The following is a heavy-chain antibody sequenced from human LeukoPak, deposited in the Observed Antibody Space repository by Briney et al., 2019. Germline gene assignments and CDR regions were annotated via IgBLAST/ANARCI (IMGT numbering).Heavy chain of an antibody. D-gene: IGHD3-16*02. CDR3: ARDPYYDYVWGSYRFASFDI. J-gene: IGHJ3*02. V-gene: IGHV1-18*01. CDR2: ISAYNGNT. Sequence: ASVKVSCKASGYTFTSYGISWVRQAPGQGLEWMGWISAYNGNTSYAQKLQGRVTMTTDTSTSTAYMELRSLRSDDTAVYYCARDPYYDYVWGSYRFASFDIWGQGTMVTVSS. CDR1: GYTFTSYG.